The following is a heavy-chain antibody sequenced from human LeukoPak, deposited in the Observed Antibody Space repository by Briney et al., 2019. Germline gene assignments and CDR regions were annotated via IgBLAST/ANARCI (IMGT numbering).Heavy chain of an antibody. CDR3: AKDPYGTRYFDY. CDR2: ISSSGGST. J-gene: IGHJ4*02. CDR1: RFTFSSYA. V-gene: IGHV3-23*01. Sequence: GGSLRLSCAASRFTFSSYAMSWVRQAPGKGLEWVSGISSSGGSTYYADSVKGRFTISRDNSKNTLYLQMNSLRAEDTAVYYCAKDPYGTRYFDYWGQGTLVTVSS. D-gene: IGHD2-2*01.